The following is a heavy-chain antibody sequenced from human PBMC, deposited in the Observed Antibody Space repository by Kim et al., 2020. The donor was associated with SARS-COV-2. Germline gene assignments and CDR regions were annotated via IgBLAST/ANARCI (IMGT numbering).Heavy chain of an antibody. Sequence: GGSLRLSCSASGFSFSSFAISWVRQAPVRGLEWVATISNIESGDYPHYANSVKGRFTVSRDNFKSMLYLQMNALRAEDTAVYYCVRDLTYDYSHWGQGTLVTVSS. CDR3: VRDLTYDYSH. CDR1: GFSFSSFA. V-gene: IGHV3-23*01. D-gene: IGHD2-21*01. CDR2: ISNIESGDYP. J-gene: IGHJ4*02.